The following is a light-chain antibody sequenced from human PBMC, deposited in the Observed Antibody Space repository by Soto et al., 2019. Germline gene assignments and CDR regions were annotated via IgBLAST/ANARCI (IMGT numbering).Light chain of an antibody. CDR2: RAS. Sequence: EIVMTQSPATLSVSPGERATLSCRASQSINSNLAWFQQKPGQAPRLLIYRASTRVTGIPARFSGSESGTEFTLTISSLQSEDFAISYCQQYNNWPPMYTFGQGTKLEI. V-gene: IGKV3-15*01. CDR1: QSINSN. CDR3: QQYNNWPPMYT. J-gene: IGKJ2*01.